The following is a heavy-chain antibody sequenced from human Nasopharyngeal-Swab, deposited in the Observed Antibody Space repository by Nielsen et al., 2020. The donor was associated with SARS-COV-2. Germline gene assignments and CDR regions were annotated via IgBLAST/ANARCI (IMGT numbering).Heavy chain of an antibody. V-gene: IGHV3-74*01. J-gene: IGHJ5*02. CDR3: AREPQLGEEDWFDP. CDR1: GFTFSSYW. D-gene: IGHD7-27*01. CDR2: INSDGSST. Sequence: GESLKISCAASGFTFSSYWMHWVRQAPGKGLVWVSRINSDGSSTSYAYSVKGRFTISRDNAKNTLYLQMNSLRAEDTAVYYCAREPQLGEEDWFDPWGQGTLVTVSP.